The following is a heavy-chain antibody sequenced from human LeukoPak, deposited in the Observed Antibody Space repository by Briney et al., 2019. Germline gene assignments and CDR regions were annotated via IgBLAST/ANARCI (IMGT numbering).Heavy chain of an antibody. CDR2: IYDSGSA. V-gene: IGHV4-59*01. Sequence: SETLSLTCTVSGGSISSYQWSWIRQPPGKGLEWIGNIYDSGSANYNPSLKSRVVISVDTSKNQFSLNLTPATAADTAVYYCARVGVDYSGNVLKYFFDYWGQGTLVTVSS. CDR1: GGSISSYQ. D-gene: IGHD4-23*01. CDR3: ARVGVDYSGNVLKYFFDY. J-gene: IGHJ4*02.